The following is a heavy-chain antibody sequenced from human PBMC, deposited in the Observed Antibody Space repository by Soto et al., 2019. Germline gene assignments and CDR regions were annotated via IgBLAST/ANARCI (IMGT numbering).Heavy chain of an antibody. CDR1: GFSLGSSGVT. CDR3: AHSTFKYCRVGLCVWSDP. Sequence: QITLKESGPTLVKPTETLTLTCSYSGFSLGSSGVTVAWVRQPPGKALEGLGFISWNDDKRYSPSLKNRLSITKDTSDNRVILTMINMDPVDTGTYFCAHSTFKYCRVGLCVWSDPWGQGTLVTVSS. D-gene: IGHD2-15*01. V-gene: IGHV2-5*01. CDR2: ISWNDDK. J-gene: IGHJ5*02.